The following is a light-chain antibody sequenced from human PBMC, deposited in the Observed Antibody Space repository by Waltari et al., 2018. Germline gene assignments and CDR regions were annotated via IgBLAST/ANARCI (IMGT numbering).Light chain of an antibody. Sequence: DIVMTQSPLSLPVTPGEPASISCRSNQSLLHRNGKNYLDWYLQKPGQSPQLLNYLGSNRDSGVPDRFSGSGSGTDFTLKISRVEAEDVGFYYCMHALETRNTFGPGTKVDIK. J-gene: IGKJ3*01. CDR2: LGS. CDR3: MHALETRNT. V-gene: IGKV2-28*01. CDR1: QSLLHRNGKNY.